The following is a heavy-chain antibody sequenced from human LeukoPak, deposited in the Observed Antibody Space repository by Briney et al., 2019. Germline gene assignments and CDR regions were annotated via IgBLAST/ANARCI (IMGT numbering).Heavy chain of an antibody. V-gene: IGHV3-33*01. CDR2: IWYDGSNK. CDR1: GFTFSSYG. J-gene: IGHJ4*02. D-gene: IGHD6-13*01. Sequence: GGSLRLSCAASGFTFSSYGMHWVRQAPGKGLEWVAVIWYDGSNKYYADSVKGRFTISRDNSKNTLYLQMNSLRAEDTAVYYCARDLTEYRSSWYYFDYWGQGTLVTVSS. CDR3: ARDLTEYRSSWYYFDY.